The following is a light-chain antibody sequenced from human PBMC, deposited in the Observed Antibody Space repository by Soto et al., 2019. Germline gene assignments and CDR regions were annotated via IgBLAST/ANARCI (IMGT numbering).Light chain of an antibody. Sequence: QSVLAQPASVSGSPGQSITISCTGTSSDVGGYNYVSWYQQNPGKAPKLMIYEVTNRPSGVSNRFSGSKSGNTASLTISGLQAEDEADYYCSSYTSSNTYVFGSGTKVTVL. J-gene: IGLJ1*01. V-gene: IGLV2-14*01. CDR3: SSYTSSNTYV. CDR2: EVT. CDR1: SSDVGGYNY.